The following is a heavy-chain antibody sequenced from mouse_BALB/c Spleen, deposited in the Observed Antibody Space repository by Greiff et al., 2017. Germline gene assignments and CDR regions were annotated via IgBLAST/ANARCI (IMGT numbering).Heavy chain of an antibody. J-gene: IGHJ4*01. CDR3: AREAPYYAMDY. CDR1: GFTFSSYA. V-gene: IGHV5-6-5*01. Sequence: DVKLVESGGGLVKPGGSLKLSCAASGFTFSSYAMSWVRQTPEKRLEWVASISSGGSTYYPDSVKGRFTISRDNARNILYLQMSSLRSEDTAMYYCAREAPYYAMDYWGQGTSVTVSS. CDR2: ISSGGST.